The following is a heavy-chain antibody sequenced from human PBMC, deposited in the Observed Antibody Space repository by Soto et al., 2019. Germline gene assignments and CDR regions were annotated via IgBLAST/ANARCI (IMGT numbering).Heavy chain of an antibody. CDR1: GFAFSTYS. J-gene: IGHJ4*02. D-gene: IGHD2-2*02. Sequence: GGSLRLSCAASGFAFSTYSINWVRQAPGKGLVWVSRINSDGSSTSYADSVKGRFTISRDNAKNTLYLQMNSLRAEDTAVYYCARDCSSTSCYNYWGQGTLVTVSS. CDR3: ARDCSSTSCYNY. V-gene: IGHV3-74*01. CDR2: INSDGSST.